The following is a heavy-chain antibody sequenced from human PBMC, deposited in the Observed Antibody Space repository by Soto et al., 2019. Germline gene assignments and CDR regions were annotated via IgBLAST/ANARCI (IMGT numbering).Heavy chain of an antibody. V-gene: IGHV1-2*04. Sequence: QVQLVQSGAEVKKPGASVKVSCKASGYTFTGYYMHWVRQAPGQGLGWMGWINPNSGGTNYAQKFQGWVTMTRDTSISTAYMELSRLRSDDTAVYYCARDSGGWKWYFDLWGRGTLVTVSS. CDR3: ARDSGGWKWYFDL. CDR2: INPNSGGT. CDR1: GYTFTGYY. D-gene: IGHD3-16*01. J-gene: IGHJ2*01.